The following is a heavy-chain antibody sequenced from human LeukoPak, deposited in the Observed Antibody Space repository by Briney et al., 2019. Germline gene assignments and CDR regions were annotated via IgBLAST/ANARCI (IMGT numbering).Heavy chain of an antibody. V-gene: IGHV4-39*01. D-gene: IGHD4-17*01. J-gene: IGHJ4*02. Sequence: SETLSLTCTVSGGSISSSSYYWGWIRQPPGKGLEWIGSIYYSGSTYYNPSLKSRVTISVDTSKNQFSLKLSSVTAADTAAYYCARQDRYGDYLDYWGQGTLVTVSS. CDR1: GGSISSSSYY. CDR2: IYYSGST. CDR3: ARQDRYGDYLDY.